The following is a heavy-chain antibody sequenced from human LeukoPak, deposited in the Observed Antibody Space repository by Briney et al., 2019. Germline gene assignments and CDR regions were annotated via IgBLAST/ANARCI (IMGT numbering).Heavy chain of an antibody. CDR3: ARESYTGFDY. J-gene: IGHJ4*02. Sequence: GRSLRLSCAASGFTFSSYGMHWVRQAPGKGLEWVAVIWYGGSNKYYADSVKGRFTISRDNSKNTLYLQMNSLRAGDTAVYYCARESYTGFDYWGQGTLVTVSS. V-gene: IGHV3-33*01. D-gene: IGHD3-10*01. CDR1: GFTFSSYG. CDR2: IWYGGSNK.